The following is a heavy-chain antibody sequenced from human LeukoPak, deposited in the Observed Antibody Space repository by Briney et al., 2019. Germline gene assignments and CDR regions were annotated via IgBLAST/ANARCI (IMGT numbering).Heavy chain of an antibody. V-gene: IGHV1-69*04. CDR1: GGTFSSYT. J-gene: IGHJ4*02. CDR2: IIPILGIA. CDR3: ARESGDTIFGVAHYYFDY. Sequence: SVKVSCKASGGTFSSYTISWVRQAPGQGLEWIGRIIPILGIANYAQKFQGRVTITADKSTSTAYMELSSLRSEDTAVYYCARESGDTIFGVAHYYFDYWGQGTLVTVSS. D-gene: IGHD3-3*01.